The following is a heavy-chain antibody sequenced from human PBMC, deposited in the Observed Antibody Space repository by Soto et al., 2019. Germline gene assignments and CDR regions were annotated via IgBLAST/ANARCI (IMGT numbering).Heavy chain of an antibody. CDR3: ARGPGGFGDFSLYY. J-gene: IGHJ4*02. CDR2: IYSGGST. CDR1: GGSISQYY. V-gene: IGHV4-4*07. Sequence: QVQLQESGPGLVKPSETLSLSCGVSGGSISQYYWSWIRQPAGKGLEWIGRIYSGGSTNYNPSLQSRVTMSVNTSKNKFTLKLSSVTAADTAVYYWARGPGGFGDFSLYYWGQGTLVTVSS. D-gene: IGHD3-10*01.